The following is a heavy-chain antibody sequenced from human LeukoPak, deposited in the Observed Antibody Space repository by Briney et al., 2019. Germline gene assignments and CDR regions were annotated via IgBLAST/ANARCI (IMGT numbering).Heavy chain of an antibody. CDR2: IGPSGSNI. J-gene: IGHJ5*01. Sequence: GGSLRLSCAASGFTFGIYAMNWVRQAPGKGLEWVSYIGPSGSNIYYADSVKGRFTISRDNAKDSLYMQLNSLRAEDTAVYYCAGDKACCSGDMCYNIRFDSWGQGTLVTVSS. D-gene: IGHD2-15*01. V-gene: IGHV3-48*01. CDR1: GFTFGIYA. CDR3: AGDKACCSGDMCYNIRFDS.